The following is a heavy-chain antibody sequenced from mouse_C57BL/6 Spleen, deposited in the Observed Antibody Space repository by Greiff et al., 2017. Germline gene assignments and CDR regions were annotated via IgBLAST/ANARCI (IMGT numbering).Heavy chain of an antibody. CDR3: ARGAYYSNYGAMDY. D-gene: IGHD2-5*01. CDR2: INPNNGGT. J-gene: IGHJ4*01. V-gene: IGHV1-26*01. CDR1: GYTFTDYY. Sequence: EVQLQQSGPELVKPGASVKISCKASGYTFTDYYMNWVKQSHGKSLEWIGDINPNNGGTSYNQKFKGKATLTVDKSSSTAYMELRSLTSADSAVYYYARGAYYSNYGAMDYWGQGTSVTVSS.